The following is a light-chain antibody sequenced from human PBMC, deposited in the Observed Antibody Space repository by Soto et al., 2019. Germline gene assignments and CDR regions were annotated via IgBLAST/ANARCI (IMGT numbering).Light chain of an antibody. V-gene: IGKV3D-20*02. Sequence: EIVLTQSPGTLSLSPGERATLSCRASQSVSSSYLAWYQQKPGQSPRLLIYAASSRATGIPDRFSGSGSGTDFTLTISRLEPEDFAVYYCQQRKSWPRTFGQGTKVDIK. CDR3: QQRKSWPRT. CDR1: QSVSSSY. CDR2: AAS. J-gene: IGKJ1*01.